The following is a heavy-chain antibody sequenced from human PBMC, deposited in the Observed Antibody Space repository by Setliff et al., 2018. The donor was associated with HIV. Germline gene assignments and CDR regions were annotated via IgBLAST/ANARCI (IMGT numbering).Heavy chain of an antibody. CDR1: GFTFSDYF. D-gene: IGHD3-3*01. J-gene: IGHJ4*02. V-gene: IGHV3-11*04. Sequence: SGGSLRLSCAASGFTFSDYFMTWIRQAPGKGPEWVSYISNTGNTIYYTDSVKGRFTISRDNAKNSLYLQMNSLRAEDTAFYFCARVSISFGVIIRYYFDYWGQGTLVTVSS. CDR2: ISNTGNTI. CDR3: ARVSISFGVIIRYYFDY.